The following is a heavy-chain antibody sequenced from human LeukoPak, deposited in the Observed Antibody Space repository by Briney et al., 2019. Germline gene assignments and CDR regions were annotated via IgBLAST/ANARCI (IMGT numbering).Heavy chain of an antibody. CDR1: GFTFSNYA. V-gene: IGHV3-23*01. CDR3: AKVGSPGYYERLDY. D-gene: IGHD3-22*01. CDR2: ISGSGDST. J-gene: IGHJ4*02. Sequence: PGGSLRLSCAVSGFTFSNYAMTWVRQAPGKGLEWVSTISGSGDSTHYRDSVKGRFTISRDNSKSTLYLQMNSLRADDTAVYYCAKVGSPGYYERLDYWGQGTLVSVSS.